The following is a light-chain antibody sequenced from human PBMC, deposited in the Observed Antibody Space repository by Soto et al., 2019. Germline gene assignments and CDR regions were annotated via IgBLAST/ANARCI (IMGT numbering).Light chain of an antibody. Sequence: EVVVTQSPATLSVSLGGRATLSCRASQSVRTNLAWYQQKPGQAPRHLIYAASTRATGIPARFSGSGSGTEFTLTITSLQSEDFAVYYCQQYNNWPPLTFGGGTKVEIK. CDR2: AAS. V-gene: IGKV3-15*01. CDR3: QQYNNWPPLT. J-gene: IGKJ4*01. CDR1: QSVRTN.